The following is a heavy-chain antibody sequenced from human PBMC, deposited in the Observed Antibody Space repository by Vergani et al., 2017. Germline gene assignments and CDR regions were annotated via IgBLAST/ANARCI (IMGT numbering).Heavy chain of an antibody. CDR1: GFTFSSYA. J-gene: IGHJ6*02. V-gene: IGHV3-23*01. CDR2: ISGSGGST. Sequence: EVQLLESGGGLVQPGGSLRLSCAASGFTFSSYAMSWVRQAPGKGLEWVSAISGSGGSTYYADSVKGRFTISRDNSKNTLYLQMNSLRAEDTAVYYCAKESGRYYDFWGYYGMDVWGQGTTVTVSS. CDR3: AKESGRYYDFWGYYGMDV. D-gene: IGHD3-3*01.